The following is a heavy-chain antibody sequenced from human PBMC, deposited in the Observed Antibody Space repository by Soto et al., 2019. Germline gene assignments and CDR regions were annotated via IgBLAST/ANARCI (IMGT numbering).Heavy chain of an antibody. V-gene: IGHV1-46*03. CDR2: INPTGGRA. D-gene: IGHD3-10*01. CDR3: SRLTTMVREINDDPFDF. Sequence: QVQLVQSGGEVKKPGASVRVSCKASGYTFTNYYIHWVRQAPGQGLEWMGVINPTGGRASYAPKFQGRVTLPRDTSTSTAYMELCSLRSDDTAVYFCSRLTTMVREINDDPFDFWGQGTLVTVSS. J-gene: IGHJ4*03. CDR1: GYTFTNYY.